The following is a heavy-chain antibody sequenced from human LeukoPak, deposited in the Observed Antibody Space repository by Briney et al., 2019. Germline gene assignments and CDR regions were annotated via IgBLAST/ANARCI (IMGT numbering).Heavy chain of an antibody. CDR2: SSWNSCSI. CDR3: AKDIGCSSTSCYIGGYYYYYGMDV. Sequence: GGALRLSCAASGLTFDDYAMHEVRPAPGKGLDGVSGSSWNSCSIGYADSVKGRVTISRDNAKNSLYLQMNSLRAEDTALYYCAKDIGCSSTSCYIGGYYYYYGMDVWGQGTTVTVSS. V-gene: IGHV3-9*01. CDR1: GLTFDDYA. J-gene: IGHJ6*02. D-gene: IGHD2-2*02.